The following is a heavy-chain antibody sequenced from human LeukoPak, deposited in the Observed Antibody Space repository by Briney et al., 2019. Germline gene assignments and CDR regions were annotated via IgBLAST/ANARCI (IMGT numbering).Heavy chain of an antibody. J-gene: IGHJ4*01. D-gene: IGHD2-21*02. CDR3: VRELVAVTTPGGRLDH. CDR1: GFTFSRYW. Sequence: QTGGSLRLSCAASGFTFSRYWMHWVRQVPGKGLVWVSRINPDATIITYADSVRGRFTISRDNAKNTLYLQLSNLRGEYTAVYYLVRELVAVTTPGGRLDHRGQGTLGTVSP. CDR2: INPDATII. V-gene: IGHV3-74*01.